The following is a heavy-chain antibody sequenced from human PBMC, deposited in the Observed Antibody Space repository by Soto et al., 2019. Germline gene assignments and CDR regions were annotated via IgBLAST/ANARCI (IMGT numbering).Heavy chain of an antibody. CDR2: IYYGGST. CDR1: GCSISSGGYY. D-gene: IGHD3-22*01. V-gene: IGHV4-31*03. CDR3: ARGGYYYENSGQNAYDY. J-gene: IGHJ4*01. Sequence: SLSLNCPFSGCSISSGGYYWSWIRQHPGKGLEWIGYIYYGGSTYYNPPLKSRATISGDTSKNQFSLKLSSVTAADTAVYYCARGGYYYENSGQNAYDYWGQGILVTV.